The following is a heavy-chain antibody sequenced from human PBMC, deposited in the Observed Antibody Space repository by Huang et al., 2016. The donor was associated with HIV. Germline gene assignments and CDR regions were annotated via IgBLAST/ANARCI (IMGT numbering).Heavy chain of an antibody. CDR1: GVIFSNFG. Sequence: QVQLVESGGGVVQPGTSLRLSCAASGVIFSNFGMHWVRPAPGKGMEWVAVISYDGRSDRYSDSVKGRFTISRDNDKNTLSLEMNRLRHDDTAVYYCAKESRWFSDFDQWGQGTLVTVSS. D-gene: IGHD2-15*01. V-gene: IGHV3-30*18. CDR3: AKESRWFSDFDQ. J-gene: IGHJ5*02. CDR2: ISYDGRSD.